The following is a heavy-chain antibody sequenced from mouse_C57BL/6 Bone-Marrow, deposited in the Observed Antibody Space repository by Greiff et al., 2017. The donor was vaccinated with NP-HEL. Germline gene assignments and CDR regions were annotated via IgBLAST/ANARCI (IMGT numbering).Heavy chain of an antibody. CDR1: GFNIKDYY. V-gene: IGHV14-4*01. CDR2: IDPENGDT. D-gene: IGHD1-1*01. CDR3: TTIYYYASGAY. J-gene: IGHJ3*01. Sequence: VQLQQSGAELVRPGASVKLSCTASGFNIKDYYMHWVKQRPEQGLEWIGWIDPENGDTEYAPKFQGKATITADTSSNTAYLQLSSLTSEDTAVYYCTTIYYYASGAYWGQGTLVTVSA.